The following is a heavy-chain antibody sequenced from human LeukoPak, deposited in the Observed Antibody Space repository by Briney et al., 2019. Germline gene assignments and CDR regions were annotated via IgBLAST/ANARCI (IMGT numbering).Heavy chain of an antibody. CDR2: ISYDGSNK. J-gene: IGHJ5*02. V-gene: IGHV3-30*04. CDR1: GFTFSSYA. D-gene: IGHD3-10*01. CDR3: ARDQVYYYGDNELGGNWFDP. Sequence: GGSLRLSCAASGFTFSSYAMSWVRQAPGKGLEWVAVISYDGSNKYYADSVKGRFTISRDNSKNTLYLQMNSLRAEDTAVYYCARDQVYYYGDNELGGNWFDPWGQGTLVTVSS.